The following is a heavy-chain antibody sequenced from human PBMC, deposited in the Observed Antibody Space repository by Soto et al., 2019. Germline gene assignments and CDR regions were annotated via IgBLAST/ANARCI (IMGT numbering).Heavy chain of an antibody. Sequence: GGSLRLSCAASGFTFSGYGMHWVRQAPGKGLEWVAVISYDGNNKYYADSVKGRFTISRDNSKNTLYLQMNSLRAEDTAVYYCARDVPYSSGWYVEYFQHWGQGTLVTVSS. CDR3: ARDVPYSSGWYVEYFQH. D-gene: IGHD6-19*01. CDR1: GFTFSGYG. CDR2: ISYDGNNK. J-gene: IGHJ1*01. V-gene: IGHV3-30*03.